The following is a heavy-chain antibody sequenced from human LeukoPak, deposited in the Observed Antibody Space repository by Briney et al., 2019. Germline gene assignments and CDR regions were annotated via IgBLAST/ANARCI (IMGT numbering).Heavy chain of an antibody. CDR1: AGSISDYY. V-gene: IGHV4-59*08. CDR2: IYSSGRT. Sequence: PSETLSLTCTVSAGSISDYYWSWIRQPPGKGLEWIGYIYSSGRTNHNPSLKSRLTISVDTSKNQFSLNLSSVTAADMAVYYCARHQYSTPEFVYWGQGTLVTVSS. J-gene: IGHJ4*02. D-gene: IGHD2-15*01. CDR3: ARHQYSTPEFVY.